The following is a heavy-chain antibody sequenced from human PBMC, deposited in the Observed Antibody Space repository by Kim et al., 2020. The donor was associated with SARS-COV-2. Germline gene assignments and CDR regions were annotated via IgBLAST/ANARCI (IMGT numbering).Heavy chain of an antibody. V-gene: IGHV6-1*01. Sequence: DYAVSVKRRITINPDTSKNQFSLQLNSVTPEDTAVYYCARVEVGAARFDPWGQGTLVTVSS. J-gene: IGHJ5*02. CDR3: ARVEVGAARFDP. D-gene: IGHD3-16*01.